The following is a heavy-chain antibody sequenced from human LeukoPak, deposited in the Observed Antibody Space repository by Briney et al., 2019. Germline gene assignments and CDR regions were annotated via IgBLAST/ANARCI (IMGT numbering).Heavy chain of an antibody. V-gene: IGHV3-23*01. CDR3: ARDRLGYCSGGTCYSYYFDF. J-gene: IGHJ4*02. CDR1: GFTFSNYA. CDR2: LTNSGGYT. D-gene: IGHD2-15*01. Sequence: GGSLRLSCAASGFTFSNYAMIWVRQAPGKGLEWVSGLTNSGGYTYYADSVKGRFTISRDNSRSTLYLQMNSLRPEDTAVYFCARDRLGYCSGGTCYSYYFDFWGQGTLVTVSS.